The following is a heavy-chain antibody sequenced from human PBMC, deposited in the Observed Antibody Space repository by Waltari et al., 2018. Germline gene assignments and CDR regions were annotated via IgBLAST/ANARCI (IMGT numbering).Heavy chain of an antibody. CDR2: IYYSGST. Sequence: QVQLQESGPGLVKPSETLSLTCTVSGGSISSHYWSWIRPPPGKGLEWIGYIYYSGSTNYNPSLKSRVTISVDTSKNQFSLKLSSVTAADTAVYYCARSGYDSSFDYWGQGTLVTVSS. D-gene: IGHD5-12*01. CDR1: GGSISSHY. J-gene: IGHJ4*02. V-gene: IGHV4-59*11. CDR3: ARSGYDSSFDY.